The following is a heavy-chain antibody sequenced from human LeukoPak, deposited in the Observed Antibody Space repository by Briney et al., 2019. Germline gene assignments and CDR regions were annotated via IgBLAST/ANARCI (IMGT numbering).Heavy chain of an antibody. D-gene: IGHD6-13*01. CDR2: IYPADSDT. V-gene: IGHV5-51*01. J-gene: IGHJ4*02. Sequence: GDSLKISCRASGYSFTTKWIGWVRQKPGKGLEWLGIIYPADSDTRYSPSFQGQVTISADKSISTVYLQWSSLKASDTAMYYCARVSIAAAGTWTLDYWGQGTLVTVSS. CDR1: GYSFTTKW. CDR3: ARVSIAAAGTWTLDY.